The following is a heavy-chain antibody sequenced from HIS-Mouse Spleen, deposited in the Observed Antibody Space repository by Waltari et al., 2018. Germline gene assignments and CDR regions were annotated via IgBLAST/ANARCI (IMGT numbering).Heavy chain of an antibody. CDR3: AKDRGSQFDY. CDR1: GFTFSSYG. J-gene: IGHJ4*02. Sequence: QVQLVESGGGVVQPGRSLRLSFAASGFTFSSYGMHWVRQAPGKGLGRVAVISYEGSNKYYADSVKGRFTISRDNSKRPLYLQMNSLRAEDTAVYYCAKDRGSQFDYWGQGTLVTVSS. V-gene: IGHV3-30*18. D-gene: IGHD1-26*01. CDR2: ISYEGSNK.